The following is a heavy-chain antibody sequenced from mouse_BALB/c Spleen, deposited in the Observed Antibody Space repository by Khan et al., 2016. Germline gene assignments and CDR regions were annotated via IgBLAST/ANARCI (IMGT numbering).Heavy chain of an antibody. Sequence: QVQLQQSGAELARPGASVKMSCKASGYSFTSYTMHGVKQRPGQGLEWLGFINPSSSYTNYNQNFKDKATLTADKSSSTAYMQLSSLTSEDSAVYFCARYSTTVVAPLDYWGQGTTLTVSS. CDR2: INPSSSYT. V-gene: IGHV1-4*01. D-gene: IGHD1-1*01. CDR1: GYSFTSYT. J-gene: IGHJ2*01. CDR3: ARYSTTVVAPLDY.